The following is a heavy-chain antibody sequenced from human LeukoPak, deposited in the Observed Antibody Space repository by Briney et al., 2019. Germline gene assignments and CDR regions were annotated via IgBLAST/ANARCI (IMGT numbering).Heavy chain of an antibody. CDR1: GYTFTGYY. V-gene: IGHV1-2*02. CDR2: INPNSGGT. Sequence: ASVKVSCKASGYTFTGYYMHWVRQAPGQGLEWMGWINPNSGGTNYAQKFQGRVTMTRDTSISTAYMELSRLRSDDTPVYYCARTAVPAALGPDAFDIWGQGTMVTVSS. J-gene: IGHJ3*02. D-gene: IGHD2-2*01. CDR3: ARTAVPAALGPDAFDI.